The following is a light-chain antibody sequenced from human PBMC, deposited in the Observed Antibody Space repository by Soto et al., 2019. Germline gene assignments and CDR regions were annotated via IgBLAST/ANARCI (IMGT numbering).Light chain of an antibody. J-gene: IGKJ1*01. CDR1: QNINTY. V-gene: IGKV1-5*03. CDR2: RAS. Sequence: IQVTQSPPTLSASVGGRVTITCRASQNINTYLAWYQQKQGRAPRLLIYRASSLEDGVPSRFGGRGSGTEFIFTISSLQPDDSATYYCQQYSSDSTFGQGTKVEIK. CDR3: QQYSSDST.